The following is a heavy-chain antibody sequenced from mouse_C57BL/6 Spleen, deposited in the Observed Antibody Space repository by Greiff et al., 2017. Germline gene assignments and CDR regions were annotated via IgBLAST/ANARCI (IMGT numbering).Heavy chain of an antibody. D-gene: IGHD1-1*01. J-gene: IGHJ1*03. CDR3: ARNYGSSYWYFDV. CDR1: GYSFTGYY. Sequence: EVKVVESGPELVKPGASVKISCKASGYSFTGYYMNWVKQSPEKSLEWIGEINPSTGGTTYNQKFKAKATLTVDKSSSTAYMQLKSLTSEDSAVYYCARNYGSSYWYFDVWGTGTTVTVSS. V-gene: IGHV1-42*01. CDR2: INPSTGGT.